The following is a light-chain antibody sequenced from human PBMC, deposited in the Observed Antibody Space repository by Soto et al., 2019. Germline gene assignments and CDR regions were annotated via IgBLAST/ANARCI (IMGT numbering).Light chain of an antibody. CDR2: DAS. CDR1: QSISSW. J-gene: IGKJ1*01. V-gene: IGKV1-5*01. CDR3: QKYNSYWT. Sequence: DIQMTQSPSTLSASVGDRVTITCRASQSISSWLAWYQQKPGKAPKLLIYDASRLESGVPSRFSGSGSGTEFTLTISRLQTDDFATYYCQKYNSYWTFGQGTKVEIK.